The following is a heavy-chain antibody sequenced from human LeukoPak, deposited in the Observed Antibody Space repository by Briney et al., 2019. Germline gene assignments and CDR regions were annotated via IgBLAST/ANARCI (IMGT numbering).Heavy chain of an antibody. Sequence: PSGTLSLTCAVSGGSISSSNWWSWVRQPPGKGLEWIGEIYHSGSTNYNPSLKSRVTISVDKSKNQFSLKLSSVTAADTAVYYCARDPRVNIAVAASLDYWGQGTLVTVSS. J-gene: IGHJ4*02. V-gene: IGHV4-4*02. CDR2: IYHSGST. CDR1: GGSISSSNW. CDR3: ARDPRVNIAVAASLDY. D-gene: IGHD6-19*01.